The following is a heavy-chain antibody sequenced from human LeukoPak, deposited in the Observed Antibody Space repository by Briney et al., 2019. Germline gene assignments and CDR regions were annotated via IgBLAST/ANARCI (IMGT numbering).Heavy chain of an antibody. D-gene: IGHD6-19*01. J-gene: IGHJ5*02. CDR1: GGSISSYY. Sequence: PSETLSLTCTVSGGSISSYYWSWIRQPPGKGLEWIGYIYYSGSTNYNPSLKSRVTISVDTSKTQFSLRLSSVTAADTAVYYCVRQIAVSGTGVGWFDPWGQGTQVTVSS. V-gene: IGHV4-59*08. CDR2: IYYSGST. CDR3: VRQIAVSGTGVGWFDP.